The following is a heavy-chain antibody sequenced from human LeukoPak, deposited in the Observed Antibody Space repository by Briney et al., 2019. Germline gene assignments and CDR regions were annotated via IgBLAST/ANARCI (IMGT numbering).Heavy chain of an antibody. J-gene: IGHJ4*02. V-gene: IGHV4-59*01. D-gene: IGHD3-22*01. CDR2: IYYNGST. CDR3: ARGEDYDSSDYFDY. CDR1: GGSISSYY. Sequence: SETLSLTCTVSGGSISSYYWSWIRQPPGKGLEWIGYIYYNGSTNYNPSLKSRVTISVDTSKNQFSLKLSSVTAADTAVYYCARGEDYDSSDYFDYWGQGTLVTVSS.